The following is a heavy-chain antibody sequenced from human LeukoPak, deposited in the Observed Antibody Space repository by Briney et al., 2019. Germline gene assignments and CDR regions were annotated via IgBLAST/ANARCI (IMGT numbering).Heavy chain of an antibody. D-gene: IGHD4-17*01. CDR3: ARPALYLHGDFPRV. CDR2: ISSSGGVT. CDR1: GFIFSNTE. V-gene: IGHV3-48*03. J-gene: IGHJ6*04. Sequence: GGSLRLSCTVSGFIFSNTEMNWVRQAPGKGLEWVSFISSSGGVTNYADSVKGRFTISRDNAKKSLYLQMNSLTAEDAAVYYCARPALYLHGDFPRVWGRGTTVIVSS.